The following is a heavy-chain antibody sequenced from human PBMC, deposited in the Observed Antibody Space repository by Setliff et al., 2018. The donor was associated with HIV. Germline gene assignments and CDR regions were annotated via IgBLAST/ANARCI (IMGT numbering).Heavy chain of an antibody. CDR1: GVSVGSGDYY. D-gene: IGHD6-6*01. CDR3: ATRPRIAARPFDY. CDR2: IFHSGDT. J-gene: IGHJ4*02. V-gene: IGHV4-31*03. Sequence: SETLSLTCSVSGVSVGSGDYYWHWIRQHPEKALEWIGYIFHSGDTYYNPSLKSRISMSVDTSKNQFPLELTSLTAADTAVYYCATRPRIAARPFDYWGQGRLVTVSS.